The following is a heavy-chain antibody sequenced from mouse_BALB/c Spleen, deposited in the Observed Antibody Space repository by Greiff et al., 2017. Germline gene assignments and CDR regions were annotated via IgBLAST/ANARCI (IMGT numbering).Heavy chain of an antibody. CDR3: ARGGYGTNYAMDY. CDR1: GYSFTGYF. D-gene: IGHD1-1*01. Sequence: VQLQQSGPELVKPGASVKISCKASGYSFTGYFMNWVMQSHGKSLEWIGRINPYNGDTFYNQKFKGKATLTVDKSSSTAHMELRSLASEDSAVYYCARGGYGTNYAMDYWGQGTSVTVSS. J-gene: IGHJ4*01. CDR2: INPYNGDT. V-gene: IGHV1-20*02.